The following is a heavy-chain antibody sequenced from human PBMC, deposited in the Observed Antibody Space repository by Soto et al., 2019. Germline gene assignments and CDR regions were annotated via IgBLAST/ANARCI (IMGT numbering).Heavy chain of an antibody. D-gene: IGHD3-9*01. Sequence: EVQLVESGGGLVKPGGSLRLTCAGSTFNFTSYSLNWVRQAPGKGLEWVSSISATSTYIFYADSVKGRFTISRDNAKNPGSPQINSLRAEGTGLYYLARVNSATGFVDFGHWGQGTLVTVSS. CDR3: ARVNSATGFVDFGH. CDR2: ISATSTYI. V-gene: IGHV3-21*01. J-gene: IGHJ4*02. CDR1: TFNFTSYS.